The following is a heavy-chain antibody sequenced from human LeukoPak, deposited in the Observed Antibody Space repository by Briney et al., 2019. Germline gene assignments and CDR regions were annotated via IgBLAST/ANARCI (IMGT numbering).Heavy chain of an antibody. D-gene: IGHD1-1*01. J-gene: IGHJ6*03. V-gene: IGHV3-7*01. Sequence: PGGSLRLSCAASGFTFSTNWMSWVRQAPGKGLEWVANIKQDGSEKYYVDSVKGRFTISRDNAKNSLYLQMKSLRAEDTAVYYCARDLGGTNYYYYMDVWGKGTMVTVSS. CDR1: GFTFSTNW. CDR2: IKQDGSEK. CDR3: ARDLGGTNYYYYMDV.